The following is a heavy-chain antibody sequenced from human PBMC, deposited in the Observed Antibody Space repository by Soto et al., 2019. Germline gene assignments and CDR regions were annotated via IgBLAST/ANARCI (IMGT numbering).Heavy chain of an antibody. J-gene: IGHJ5*02. D-gene: IGHD4-17*01. CDR3: ARDPDYGDL. Sequence: GGSLRLSCAASGFTFSDHYMDWVRQAPGKGLEWVGRTRNKANSYTTEYAASVKGRFTISRDDSKNSLYLQMNSLKTEDTAVYYCARDPDYGDLWGQGTLVTVSS. V-gene: IGHV3-72*01. CDR1: GFTFSDHY. CDR2: TRNKANSYTT.